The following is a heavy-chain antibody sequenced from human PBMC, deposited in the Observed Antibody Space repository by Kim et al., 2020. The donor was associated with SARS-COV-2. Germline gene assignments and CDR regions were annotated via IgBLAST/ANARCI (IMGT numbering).Heavy chain of an antibody. CDR3: ARLDCGSLGIVGSISV. J-gene: IGHJ6*02. CDR2: ISSSGTVK. Sequence: GGSLRLSCAASGFTFSNYEINWVRQAPGTGLGWVSYISSSGTVKYYADSVKGRFTISRDNAKNSLYLQMSSLRAEDTAVYYCARLDCGSLGIVGSISVWGQGTTVTVSS. D-gene: IGHD1-26*01. CDR1: GFTFSNYE. V-gene: IGHV3-48*03.